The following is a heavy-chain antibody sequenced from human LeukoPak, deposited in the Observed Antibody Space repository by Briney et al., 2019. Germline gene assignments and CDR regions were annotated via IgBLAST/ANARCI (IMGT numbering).Heavy chain of an antibody. Sequence: SETLSLTCTVSGDSINSNNYYWSWIRQPAGKGLEWIGRIYSSGRTNYNPSLKSRVTISLDTSRNQFSLKLSSVTAADTAVYYCARHVNDYYGSGSYYGMGGFFDYWGQGTLVTVSS. CDR2: IYSSGRT. D-gene: IGHD3-10*01. CDR3: ARHVNDYYGSGSYYGMGGFFDY. J-gene: IGHJ4*02. V-gene: IGHV4-61*02. CDR1: GDSINSNNYY.